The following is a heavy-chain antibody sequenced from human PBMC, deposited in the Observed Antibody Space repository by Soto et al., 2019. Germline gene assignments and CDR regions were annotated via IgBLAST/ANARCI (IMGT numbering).Heavy chain of an antibody. D-gene: IGHD1-26*01. J-gene: IGHJ4*02. V-gene: IGHV1-69*06. CDR1: GGTFSSYA. CDR3: GGGDSGSYLSQSDY. CDR2: IIPIFGTA. Sequence: QVQLVQSGAEVKKPGSSVKVSCQASGGTFSSYAISWVRQAPGQGLEWMGGIIPIFGTANYAQKFQGRVTITADKSTSTAYMEMSSLRSEDTVVYYCGGGDSGSYLSQSDYWGQGTLVTVSS.